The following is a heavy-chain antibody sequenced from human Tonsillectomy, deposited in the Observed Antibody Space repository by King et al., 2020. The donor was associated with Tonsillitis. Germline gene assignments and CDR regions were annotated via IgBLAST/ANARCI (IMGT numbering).Heavy chain of an antibody. CDR3: AGGQLGHKYYFDY. CDR1: GYTFTDYY. D-gene: IGHD1-1*01. J-gene: IGHJ4*02. Sequence: QLVQSGAEVKKPGASVKVSCKASGYTFTDYYMNWVRQAPGQGPEWMGWINPNSGDTNCAQKFQGWVTMTRDTSISTDYMELSRLRTHDTAVYYCAGGQLGHKYYFDYWGQGTLVTVS. CDR2: INPNSGDT. V-gene: IGHV1-2*04.